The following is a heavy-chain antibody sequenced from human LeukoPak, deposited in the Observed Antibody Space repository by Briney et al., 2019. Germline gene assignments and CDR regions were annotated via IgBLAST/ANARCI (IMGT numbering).Heavy chain of an antibody. J-gene: IGHJ4*02. Sequence: PSETLSLTCTVSGGSISSGDYYWSWIRQPPGTGLEWIGYIYYSGSTYYNPSLKSRVTISVDTSKNQFSLKLSSVTAADTAVYYCASGYDSSGYYYVIGYWGQGTLVTVSS. CDR2: IYYSGST. D-gene: IGHD3-22*01. V-gene: IGHV4-30-4*01. CDR1: GGSISSGDYY. CDR3: ASGYDSSGYYYVIGY.